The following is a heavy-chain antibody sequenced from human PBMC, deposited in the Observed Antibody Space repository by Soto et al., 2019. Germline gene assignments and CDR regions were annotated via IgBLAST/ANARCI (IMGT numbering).Heavy chain of an antibody. D-gene: IGHD2-15*01. CDR2: ISYTGAT. V-gene: IGHV4-31*03. CDR1: GASISRGAYF. J-gene: IGHJ4*02. Sequence: QVHLQESGPGQVRPSQTLSLSCSVSGASISRGAYFWTWIRQFPGKGLEWIAYISYTGATYYNPSLKSRVTILADTSKNQFSLKLNSVTSADTAVYYCARGGPVSVSPAWPLLGYFDYWGQGTLVTVSS. CDR3: ARGGPVSVSPAWPLLGYFDY.